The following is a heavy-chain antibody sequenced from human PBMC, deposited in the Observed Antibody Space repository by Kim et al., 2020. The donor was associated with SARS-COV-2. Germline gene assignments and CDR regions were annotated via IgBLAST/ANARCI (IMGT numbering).Heavy chain of an antibody. J-gene: IGHJ4*02. CDR3: AMGSGSYLGLDY. V-gene: IGHV1-46*01. Sequence: SYARKFQGRVTMTRETATSTVSMGLSSLRSEDTAVYYCAMGSGSYLGLDYWGQGTLVTVSS. D-gene: IGHD1-26*01.